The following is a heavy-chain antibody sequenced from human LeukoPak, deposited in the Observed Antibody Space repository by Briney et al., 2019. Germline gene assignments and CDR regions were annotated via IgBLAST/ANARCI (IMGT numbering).Heavy chain of an antibody. V-gene: IGHV3-23*01. CDR3: AKGPGGSSAKDY. Sequence: GGAMRLACAASGFTFSSFAMSWVRQAPGKGLEWVSGIYGNSGSRYYADSVKGRFSISRDNSKNTLYLQMDSLRVEDTAVYYCAKGPGGSSAKDYWGQGTLVTVSS. J-gene: IGHJ4*02. CDR2: IYGNSGSR. D-gene: IGHD6-25*01. CDR1: GFTFSSFA.